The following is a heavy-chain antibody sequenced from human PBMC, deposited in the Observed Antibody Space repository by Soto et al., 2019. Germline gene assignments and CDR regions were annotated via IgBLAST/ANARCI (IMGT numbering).Heavy chain of an antibody. V-gene: IGHV3-30*18. Sequence: SGGSLRLSCAASGFTFSSYVIHWVRQSPGKGLEWVALISYDGTDKYYADSVKGRFTISRDNSKNTLYLQMSSLGPEDTAVYYCVKERYAQLWLEDYGMDVWGQGTTVTVSS. CDR1: GFTFSSYV. CDR2: ISYDGTDK. CDR3: VKERYAQLWLEDYGMDV. J-gene: IGHJ6*02. D-gene: IGHD5-18*01.